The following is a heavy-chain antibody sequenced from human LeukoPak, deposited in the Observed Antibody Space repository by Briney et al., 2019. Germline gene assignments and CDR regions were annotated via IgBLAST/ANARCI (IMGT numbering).Heavy chain of an antibody. Sequence: PGGSLRLSCAASGFTFSSYAMHWVRQAPGKGLEYVSAISSNGGSTYYANSVKGRFTISRDNSKNTLYLQMGSLRAEDMAVYYCARVGGSGSYSYFDYWGQGTLVTVSS. V-gene: IGHV3-64*01. D-gene: IGHD3-10*01. J-gene: IGHJ4*02. CDR1: GFTFSSYA. CDR2: ISSNGGST. CDR3: ARVGGSGSYSYFDY.